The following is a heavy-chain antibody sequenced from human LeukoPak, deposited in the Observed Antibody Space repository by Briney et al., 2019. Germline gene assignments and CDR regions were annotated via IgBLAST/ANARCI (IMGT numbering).Heavy chain of an antibody. Sequence: PSETLSLTCTVSGGSVSSGSYYWSWIRQPPGKGLEWIGYIYYSGSTNYNPSLKSRVTISVDTSENQFSLKLSSVTAADTAVYYCARDLEWSLLYWGQGTLVTVSS. CDR3: ARDLEWSLLY. D-gene: IGHD3-3*01. CDR1: GGSVSSGSYY. V-gene: IGHV4-61*01. CDR2: IYYSGST. J-gene: IGHJ4*02.